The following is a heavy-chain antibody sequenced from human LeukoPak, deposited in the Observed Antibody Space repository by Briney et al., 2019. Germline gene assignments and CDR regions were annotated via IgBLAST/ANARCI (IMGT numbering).Heavy chain of an antibody. CDR3: ARHQNGDFVDY. Sequence: GSLRLSCAASGFTFSSYSMNWVRQPPDKGLEWIGTIYYSGTTYYNPSLKSRVTISVDTSKNQFSLKLSSVTAADTAVYYCARHQNGDFVDYWGQGTLVSVSS. CDR2: IYYSGTT. J-gene: IGHJ4*02. V-gene: IGHV4-39*01. CDR1: GFTFSSYSMN. D-gene: IGHD4-17*01.